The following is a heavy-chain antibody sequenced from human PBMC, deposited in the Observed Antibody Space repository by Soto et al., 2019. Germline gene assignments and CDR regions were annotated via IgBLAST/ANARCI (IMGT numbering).Heavy chain of an antibody. Sequence: EVKLVESGGGLVQPGGSLRLSCAASGFTFSTYEMNWVRQAPGKGLEWISYISSSGSSIYYADSVKGRFTISRDNAWNSLHLQMNSLRVEDTAVYYCARDGYDSSGDSEYFQYWGQGTLATVSS. CDR3: ARDGYDSSGDSEYFQY. J-gene: IGHJ1*01. CDR1: GFTFSTYE. V-gene: IGHV3-48*03. D-gene: IGHD3-22*01. CDR2: ISSSGSSI.